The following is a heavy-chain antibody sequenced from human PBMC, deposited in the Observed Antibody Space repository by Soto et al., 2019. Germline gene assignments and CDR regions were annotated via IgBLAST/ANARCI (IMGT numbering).Heavy chain of an antibody. CDR3: ATHRGYWANNY. V-gene: IGHV3-15*01. D-gene: IGHD2-8*01. Sequence: EEQLVESGGGLVKPGGSLRLSCAGSGFTFSNAWMSWVRQAPGKGLEWVGRIKSKVNGETTDYAAPVKGRFSISRDDSKNTLYLQMNSLKTEDTAVYYCATHRGYWANNYWGQGTLVTVSS. CDR2: IKSKVNGETT. J-gene: IGHJ4*02. CDR1: GFTFSNAW.